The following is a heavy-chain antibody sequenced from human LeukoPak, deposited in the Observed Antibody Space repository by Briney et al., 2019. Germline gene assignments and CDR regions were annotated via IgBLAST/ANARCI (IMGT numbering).Heavy chain of an antibody. J-gene: IGHJ4*02. CDR3: ASEAAAGKPYFDY. D-gene: IGHD6-13*01. CDR1: GYTFPSYF. V-gene: IGHV1-46*01. CDR2: INPTGGST. Sequence: GASVKVSCKASGYTFPSYFMHWVRQAPGQGLEWMGIINPTGGSTTYAQKFQGRVTITRDTSASTAYMELSSLRSEDTAVYYCASEAAAGKPYFDYWGQGTLVTVSS.